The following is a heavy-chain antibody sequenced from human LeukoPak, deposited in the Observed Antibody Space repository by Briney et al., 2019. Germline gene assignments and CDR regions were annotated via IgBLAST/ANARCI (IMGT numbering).Heavy chain of an antibody. V-gene: IGHV1-18*01. J-gene: IGHJ6*03. CDR2: ISAYNGNT. D-gene: IGHD5-18*01. Sequence: GASVKVSCKASGYTFTSYGISWVRQAPGQGLEWMGWISAYNGNTNYAQKLQGRVTMTTDTSTSTAYMELRSLRSDDTAVYYCARVIEGGYSYGSYYYYMDVWGKGTTVTISS. CDR3: ARVIEGGYSYGSYYYYMDV. CDR1: GYTFTSYG.